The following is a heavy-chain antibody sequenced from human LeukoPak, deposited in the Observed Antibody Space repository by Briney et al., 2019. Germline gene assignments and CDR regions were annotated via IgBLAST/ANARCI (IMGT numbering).Heavy chain of an antibody. V-gene: IGHV4-59*01. CDR1: GGSISSYY. CDR3: ARRGGSPLGAFDI. J-gene: IGHJ3*02. Sequence: SETLSLTCTVSGGSISSYYWSWIRQPPGKGLECIGYIYYNERPNYNPSLKSRVTISVDTSKNQFSLKLTSVTAADTAVYYCARRGGSPLGAFDIWGQGTMVTVSS. D-gene: IGHD1-26*01. CDR2: IYYNERP.